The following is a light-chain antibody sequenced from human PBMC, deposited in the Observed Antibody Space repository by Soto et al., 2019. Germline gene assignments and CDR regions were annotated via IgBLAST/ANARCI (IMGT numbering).Light chain of an antibody. CDR2: DAS. J-gene: IGKJ4*01. Sequence: ETVMTQTPATLSVSPGDRATLSCRASQSISTNLAWYQQKPGQAPRLLIYDASTRATGIPARFSGSGSGTEFTLTISSLLSEDFVVYSCQQYNNWPLPFGGGTKVELK. CDR1: QSISTN. CDR3: QQYNNWPLP. V-gene: IGKV3D-15*01.